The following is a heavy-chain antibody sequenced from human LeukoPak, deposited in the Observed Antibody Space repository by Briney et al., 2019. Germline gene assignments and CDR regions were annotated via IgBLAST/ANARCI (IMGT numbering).Heavy chain of an antibody. CDR2: INAGNGNT. V-gene: IGHV1-3*01. Sequence: ASVTVSCKASGYTFTNYDINWVRQATGQRLEWMGWINAGNGNTKYSQKFQGRVTITRDTSASTAYMELSSLRSEDTAVYYCAKVGSDYVWGHMDYWGQGTLVTVSS. J-gene: IGHJ4*02. CDR1: GYTFTNYD. D-gene: IGHD3-16*01. CDR3: AKVGSDYVWGHMDY.